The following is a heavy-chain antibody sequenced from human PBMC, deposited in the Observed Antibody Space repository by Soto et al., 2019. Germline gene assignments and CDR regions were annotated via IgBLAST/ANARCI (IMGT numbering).Heavy chain of an antibody. CDR3: ARATSYYDSGGYYPFDY. CDR1: GGSISSDNYY. J-gene: IGHJ4*02. V-gene: IGHV4-31*03. CDR2: IYYSGST. Sequence: QVQLQESGPGLVKPSQTLSLTCTVSGGSISSDNYYWSWIRQHPGKGLEWIGYIYYSGSTYYNPDRNSRLSKSVDTSKHPFALKLSSVTGADTAVYYCARATSYYDSGGYYPFDYWGQGTLVTVSS. D-gene: IGHD3-22*01.